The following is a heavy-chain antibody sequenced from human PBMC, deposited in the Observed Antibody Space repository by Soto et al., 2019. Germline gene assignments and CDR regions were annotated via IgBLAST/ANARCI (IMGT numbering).Heavy chain of an antibody. CDR1: GVPFSSYA. CDR2: ISGSGGST. D-gene: IGHD5-12*01. Sequence: GGSLRLSCAASGVPFSSYAMSWVRQAPGKGLEWVSAISGSGGSTYYADSVKGRFTISRDNSKNTLYLQMNSLRAEDTAVYYCAKNRHSGYDPGPIDYWGQGTLVTVSS. CDR3: AKNRHSGYDPGPIDY. J-gene: IGHJ4*02. V-gene: IGHV3-23*01.